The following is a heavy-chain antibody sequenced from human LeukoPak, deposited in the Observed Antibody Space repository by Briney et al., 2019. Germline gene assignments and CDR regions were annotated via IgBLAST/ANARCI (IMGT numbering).Heavy chain of an antibody. Sequence: SETLSLTCTVSGGSISSSSYYWGWIRQPPGKGLEWIGSIYYSGSTYYNPSLKSRVTISVDTPKNQFSLKLSSVTAADTAVYYCARESYFDWFKSFDPWGQGTLVTVSS. CDR1: GGSISSSSYY. J-gene: IGHJ5*02. CDR2: IYYSGST. CDR3: ARESYFDWFKSFDP. D-gene: IGHD3-9*01. V-gene: IGHV4-39*07.